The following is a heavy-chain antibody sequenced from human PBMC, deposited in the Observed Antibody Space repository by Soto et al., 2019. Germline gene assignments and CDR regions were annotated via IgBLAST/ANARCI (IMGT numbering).Heavy chain of an antibody. V-gene: IGHV3-7*03. CDR2: INQDGNEK. Sequence: GGSLRLSCVASGITFSSNWMSWVRQAPGKGLEWVANINQDGNEKYYLDSVKGRFTISRDNAKNSLYLQMNSLRVEDTAVYYCVRDGRYYDFWSRWTFDHWGQGTQVTVSS. J-gene: IGHJ4*02. D-gene: IGHD3-3*01. CDR1: GITFSSNW. CDR3: VRDGRYYDFWSRWTFDH.